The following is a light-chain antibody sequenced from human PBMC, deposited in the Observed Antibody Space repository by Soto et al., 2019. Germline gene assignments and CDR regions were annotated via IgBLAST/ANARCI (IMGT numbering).Light chain of an antibody. Sequence: GDRVTITCRASQRISRWLAWSQQKPGKAPKLLIYDASNLQSGVSSRFSGSGSGTEFTLTITSLQPDDFATYYCQQYSSFLTFGGGTKVEI. CDR3: QQYSSFLT. CDR1: QRISRW. CDR2: DAS. J-gene: IGKJ4*01. V-gene: IGKV1-5*01.